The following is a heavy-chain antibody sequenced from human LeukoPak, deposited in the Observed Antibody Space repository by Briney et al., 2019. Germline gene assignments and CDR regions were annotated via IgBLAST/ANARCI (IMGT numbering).Heavy chain of an antibody. CDR1: GFTIGSYA. D-gene: IGHD2-8*01. V-gene: IGHV3-23*01. CDR3: VKGNRCATCGGWFDP. J-gene: IGHJ5*02. CDR2: VSDSGANT. Sequence: GGSLRLSCAASGFTIGSYAMSWVRQAPGKGLEWVSTVSDSGANTWYADSVKGRFTISRDNSKDTLYLQMNSLRAEETAVYYCVKGNRCATCGGWFDPWGQGTLVTVSS.